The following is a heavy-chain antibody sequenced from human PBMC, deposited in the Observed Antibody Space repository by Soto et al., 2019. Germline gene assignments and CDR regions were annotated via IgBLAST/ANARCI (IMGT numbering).Heavy chain of an antibody. D-gene: IGHD6-19*01. CDR2: IYYSGST. V-gene: IGHV4-61*01. Sequence: SETLSLTCTVSGGSVSSGSYYWSWIRQPPGKGLEWIGYIYYSGSTNYNPSLKSRVTISVDTSKNQFSLKLSSVTAADTAVFYCARHYSSGSRNWFDPWGQGTLVTVSS. J-gene: IGHJ5*02. CDR1: GGSVSSGSYY. CDR3: ARHYSSGSRNWFDP.